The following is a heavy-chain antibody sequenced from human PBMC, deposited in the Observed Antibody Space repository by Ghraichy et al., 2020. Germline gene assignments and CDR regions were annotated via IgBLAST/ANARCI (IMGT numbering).Heavy chain of an antibody. Sequence: SETLSLTCTVSGGSIRSGDYYWSWIRQPPGKGLEWIGYIYYSGSTYYNPSLKSRVLISLDTSKTQFSLNVHSVTAADTAVYFCARGVDPGMAYYFDSWGQGTLVPGSS. CDR2: IYYSGST. CDR1: GGSIRSGDYY. D-gene: IGHD5-18*01. J-gene: IGHJ4*02. V-gene: IGHV4-30-4*01. CDR3: ARGVDPGMAYYFDS.